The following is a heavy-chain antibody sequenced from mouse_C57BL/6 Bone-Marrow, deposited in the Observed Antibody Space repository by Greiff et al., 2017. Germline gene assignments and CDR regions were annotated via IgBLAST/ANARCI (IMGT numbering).Heavy chain of an antibody. J-gene: IGHJ3*01. CDR3: ARQGWKDYDGAWFAY. D-gene: IGHD2-4*01. Sequence: EVKLVESGGGLVQPGGSLKLSCAASGFTFSDYGMAWVRQAPRKGPEWVAFISNLAYSIYYADTVTGRFTISRENAKNTLYLEMSSLRSEDTAMYYCARQGWKDYDGAWFAYWGQGTLVTVSA. CDR1: GFTFSDYG. V-gene: IGHV5-15*01. CDR2: ISNLAYSI.